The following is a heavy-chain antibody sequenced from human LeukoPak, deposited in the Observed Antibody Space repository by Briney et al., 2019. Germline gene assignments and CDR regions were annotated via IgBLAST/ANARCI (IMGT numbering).Heavy chain of an antibody. CDR1: GFTFSSYS. J-gene: IGHJ4*02. D-gene: IGHD6-13*01. CDR2: ISSSSSTI. CDR3: ARSSSAAGTRVFDY. Sequence: GGSLRLSCAASGFTFSSYSMNWVRQAPGKGLEWVSYISSSSSTIYYADSVKGRFTISRDNAKNSLYLQMNSLRAEDTAVYYCARSSSAAGTRVFDYWGQGTLVTVSS. V-gene: IGHV3-48*01.